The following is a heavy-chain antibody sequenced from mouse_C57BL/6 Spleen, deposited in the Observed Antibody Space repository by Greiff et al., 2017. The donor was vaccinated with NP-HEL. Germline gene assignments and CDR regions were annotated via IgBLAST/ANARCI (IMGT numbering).Heavy chain of an antibody. CDR2: IYPGSGST. CDR3: AREDGSSYNDY. D-gene: IGHD1-1*01. CDR1: GYTFTSYW. V-gene: IGHV1-55*01. Sequence: QVQLQQPGAQLVKPGASVKMSCKASGYTFTSYWITWVKQRPGQGLEWIGDIYPGSGSTNYNEKFKSKATLTVDTSSSTAYMQLRSLTSEDSAVYYCAREDGSSYNDYWGQGTTLTVSS. J-gene: IGHJ2*01.